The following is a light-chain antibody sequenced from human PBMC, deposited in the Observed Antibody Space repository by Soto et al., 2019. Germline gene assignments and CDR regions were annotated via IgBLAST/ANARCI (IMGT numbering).Light chain of an antibody. CDR3: SSYAGSNNLYV. CDR1: SSDIGVYNY. CDR2: EVS. J-gene: IGLJ1*01. Sequence: QSALTQPPSASGSPGQSVTISCTGTSSDIGVYNYVSWYQQHPGKAPKLMIYEVSERPSGVPDRFSGSKSGNTASLTVSGPQTEDEADSYCSSYAGSNNLYVFGTGTKLTVL. V-gene: IGLV2-8*01.